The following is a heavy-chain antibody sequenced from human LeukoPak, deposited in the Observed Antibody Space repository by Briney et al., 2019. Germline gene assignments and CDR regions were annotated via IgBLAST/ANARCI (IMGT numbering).Heavy chain of an antibody. Sequence: GGSLRLSCAASGFTFSNYSMNWVRQAPGKGLEWVSSISNSSNYIYYADSVKGRFTISRDNSYKTLYLQMNSLRTEDTAVSYCAKDSSLYGTSWWGNYFDYWGQGTLVTASS. V-gene: IGHV3-21*01. J-gene: IGHJ4*02. CDR3: AKDSSLYGTSWWGNYFDY. D-gene: IGHD6-13*01. CDR2: ISNSSNYI. CDR1: GFTFSNYS.